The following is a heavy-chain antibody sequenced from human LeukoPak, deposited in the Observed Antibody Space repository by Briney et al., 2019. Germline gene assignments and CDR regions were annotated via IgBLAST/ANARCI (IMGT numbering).Heavy chain of an antibody. CDR2: IYTRGSA. CDR3: AAAPMVRGVVNFDY. Sequence: SETLSLTCTVSGGSISSYYWTWIRQPPGKGLEWIGNIYTRGSANYNPSLKSRVTISVDTSKNQFSLKLSSVTAADTSVYYCAAAPMVRGVVNFDYWGQGTLVTVSS. CDR1: GGSISSYY. D-gene: IGHD3-10*01. V-gene: IGHV4-4*09. J-gene: IGHJ4*02.